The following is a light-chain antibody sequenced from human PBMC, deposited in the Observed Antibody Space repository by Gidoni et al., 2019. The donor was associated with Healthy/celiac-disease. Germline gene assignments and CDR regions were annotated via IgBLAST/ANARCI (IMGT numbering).Light chain of an antibody. CDR1: QSVSSY. Sequence: EIVLTQSPATLSLSPGERATLSCRASQSVSSYLAWNQQKPGQAPRLLIYDASNRATGIPARFSGSGSGTDFTLTISSLEPEDFAVYYCQQRSTGITFGQGTRLEIK. CDR3: QQRSTGIT. CDR2: DAS. V-gene: IGKV3-11*01. J-gene: IGKJ5*01.